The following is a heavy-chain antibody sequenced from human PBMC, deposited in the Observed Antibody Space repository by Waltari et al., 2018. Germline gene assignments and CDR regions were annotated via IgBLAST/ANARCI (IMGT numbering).Heavy chain of an antibody. Sequence: EERLVQSGGGLVQPGGSLRLSCEASGFSLTTYTMNWVRQAPGKGVVCVAYIRETSRTTFYADSVMGRFIISRNNAKNSLSLQMVSLRGEDTAVYYCAVARGNYDVLTGFPVDSWGQGTLVTVSS. CDR1: GFSLTTYT. CDR3: AVARGNYDVLTGFPVDS. V-gene: IGHV3-48*01. J-gene: IGHJ5*01. CDR2: IRETSRTT. D-gene: IGHD3-9*01.